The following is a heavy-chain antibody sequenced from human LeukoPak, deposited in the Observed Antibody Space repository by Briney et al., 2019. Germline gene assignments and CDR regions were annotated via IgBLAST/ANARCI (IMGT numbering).Heavy chain of an antibody. D-gene: IGHD6-19*01. CDR1: GGSISSSRDY. CDR3: ARVTAQWPHYYFDY. Sequence: SGTLSLTCTVSGGSISSSRDYWAWLRQPPGRGLEGVGNIYYSGSTYYNPSLKSRVTISVDTSKNQFSLKLSSVPAADTAVYFCARVTAQWPHYYFDYWGQGTLVTVSS. CDR2: IYYSGST. J-gene: IGHJ4*02. V-gene: IGHV4-39*07.